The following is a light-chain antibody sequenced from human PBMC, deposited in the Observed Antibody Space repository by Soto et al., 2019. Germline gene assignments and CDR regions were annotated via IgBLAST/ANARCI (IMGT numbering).Light chain of an antibody. CDR2: GAS. V-gene: IGKV1-39*01. CDR3: QQSYSTPLT. J-gene: IGKJ4*01. Sequence: DIQLTQSPSSLSASVGDRVTITCRSSQSIASYLNWYQQRPGKAPNLLIFGASTFHSGVPSRFSGSGSGTDFTLTISGLQPEDSGIYYCQQSYSTPLTFGGGTKIEIK. CDR1: QSIASY.